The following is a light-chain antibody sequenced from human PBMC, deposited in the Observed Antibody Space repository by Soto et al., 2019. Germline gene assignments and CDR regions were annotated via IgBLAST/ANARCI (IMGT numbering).Light chain of an antibody. V-gene: IGKV1-39*01. J-gene: IGKJ1*01. CDR1: QNITKF. Sequence: DIQMTHSPSSLSASIGDRVTVTCRPSQNITKFLNWYQEKPGKAPKVLIYVTSNLQNGVPSRFTGSGTGTEFTLTISSLQPDDFATYYWQQTYSAPGTFGQGTRVEV. CDR2: VTS. CDR3: QQTYSAPGT.